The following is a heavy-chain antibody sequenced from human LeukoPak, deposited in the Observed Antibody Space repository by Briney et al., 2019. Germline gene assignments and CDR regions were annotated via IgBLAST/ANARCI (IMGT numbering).Heavy chain of an antibody. D-gene: IGHD3-22*01. CDR3: ARRGYDSSGYSDY. J-gene: IGHJ4*02. CDR2: INHSGST. Sequence: SETLSLTCAVYGGSFSGYYRSWIRQPPGKGLEWIGEINHSGSTNYNPSLKSRVTISVDTSKNQFSLKLSSVTAADTAVYYCARRGYDSSGYSDYWGQGTLVTVSS. CDR1: GGSFSGYY. V-gene: IGHV4-34*01.